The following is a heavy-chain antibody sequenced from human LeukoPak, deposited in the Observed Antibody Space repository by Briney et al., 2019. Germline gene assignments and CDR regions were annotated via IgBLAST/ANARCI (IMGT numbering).Heavy chain of an antibody. D-gene: IGHD1-1*01. V-gene: IGHV3-48*03. J-gene: IGHJ6*03. CDR2: ISSSGSTI. Sequence: GGSPRLSCVASGFTFSSYEMNWVRQAPGKGLEWVSYISSSGSTIYYADSVKGRFTISRDNAKNSLYLQMNSLRAEDTAVYYCARDSERPSYYYYMDVWGKGTTVTISS. CDR3: ARDSERPSYYYYMDV. CDR1: GFTFSSYE.